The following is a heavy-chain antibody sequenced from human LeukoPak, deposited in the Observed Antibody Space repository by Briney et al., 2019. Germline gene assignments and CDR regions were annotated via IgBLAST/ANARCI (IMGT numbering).Heavy chain of an antibody. J-gene: IGHJ4*02. CDR2: FYHGGTT. Sequence: PSQTLSLTCAVSGGSISSGGYSWSWIRQPPGKGLEWIAYFYHGGTTFYNPSLKSRVTMSVDRSRNQFSLKLESVTAADTAVYYCVLYEPGSRSFRDFRGQGTLVTVSS. D-gene: IGHD2/OR15-2a*01. CDR3: VLYEPGSRSFRDF. V-gene: IGHV4-30-2*01. CDR1: GGSISSGGYS.